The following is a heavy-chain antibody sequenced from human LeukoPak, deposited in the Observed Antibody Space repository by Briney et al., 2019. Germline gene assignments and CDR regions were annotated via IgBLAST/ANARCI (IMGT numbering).Heavy chain of an antibody. V-gene: IGHV4-34*01. CDR1: GGSFSGYY. Sequence: TSETLSLTCAVYGGSFSGYYWSWIRQPPGKGLEWIGEINHSGSTNYNPSLKSRVTISVDTSKNQFSLKLSSVTAADTAVYYCARRTYYGSGSYSRGPRNNWFDPWGQGTLVTVSS. D-gene: IGHD3-10*01. CDR2: INHSGST. J-gene: IGHJ5*02. CDR3: ARRTYYGSGSYSRGPRNNWFDP.